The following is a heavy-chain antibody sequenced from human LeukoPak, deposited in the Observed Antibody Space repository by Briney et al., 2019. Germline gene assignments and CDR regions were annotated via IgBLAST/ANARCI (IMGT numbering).Heavy chain of an antibody. J-gene: IGHJ4*02. V-gene: IGHV4-31*03. CDR2: IYYSGST. D-gene: IGHD2-2*02. Sequence: TLSLTCTVSGGSISSGGYYWSWIRQHPGKGLEWIGYIYYSGSTYYNPSLKSRVTISVDTSKNQSSLKLSSVTAADTAVYYCARVVGYCSSTSCYTIDYWGQGTLVTVSS. CDR1: GGSISSGGYY. CDR3: ARVVGYCSSTSCYTIDY.